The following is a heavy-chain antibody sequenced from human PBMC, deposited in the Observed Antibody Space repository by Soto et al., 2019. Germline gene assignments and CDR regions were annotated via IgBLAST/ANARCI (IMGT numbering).Heavy chain of an antibody. D-gene: IGHD6-25*01. Sequence: QVQLVQSGPEVKKPGASVKVSCKTSGYTFTSYGISWVRQAPGQGLEWMGWISTYKGNTNYAQKSQGRVSMTTDTTKSTAYMELRSLRSEDTAVYYCASRSAAFDYWGQGSLVTVSS. V-gene: IGHV1-18*01. CDR3: ASRSAAFDY. CDR1: GYTFTSYG. CDR2: ISTYKGNT. J-gene: IGHJ4*02.